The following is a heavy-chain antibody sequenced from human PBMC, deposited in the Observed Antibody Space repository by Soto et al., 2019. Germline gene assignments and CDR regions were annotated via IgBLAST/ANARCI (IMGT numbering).Heavy chain of an antibody. Sequence: PVGSLRLSCAASGFTFRNYAMHWVRQAPGKGLEWVATISYDGDNKYCTDSVKGPFTISRDNSKNTLYLQMNSLRPEDTAVYYCARPWGQLSTYYYGMDTWGQGTTVTVSS. J-gene: IGHJ6*02. V-gene: IGHV3-30-3*01. CDR1: GFTFRNYA. CDR3: ARPWGQLSTYYYGMDT. D-gene: IGHD3-16*01. CDR2: ISYDGDNK.